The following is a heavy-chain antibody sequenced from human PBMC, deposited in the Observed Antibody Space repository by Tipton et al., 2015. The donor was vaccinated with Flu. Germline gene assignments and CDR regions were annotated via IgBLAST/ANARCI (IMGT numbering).Heavy chain of an antibody. CDR2: IYPGDSET. CDR1: GYSFTNYW. J-gene: IGHJ4*02. D-gene: IGHD1-26*01. Sequence: QLVQSGAELKKPGESLKISCKGAGYSFTNYWIAWVRQMPGKGLEWMGIIYPGDSETIYSPSFLGQVTISADKPINTAYLQWSTLRASDTAMYFCARTRPSRLIVGATTFQFWGQGTLVTVSS. V-gene: IGHV5-51*01. CDR3: ARTRPSRLIVGATTFQF.